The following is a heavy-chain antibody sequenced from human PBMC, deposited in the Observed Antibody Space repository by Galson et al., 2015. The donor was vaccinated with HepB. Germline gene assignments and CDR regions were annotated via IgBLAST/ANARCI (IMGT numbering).Heavy chain of an antibody. D-gene: IGHD5-12*01. CDR1: GGTFSSYA. J-gene: IGHJ4*02. Sequence: SVKVSCKASGGTFSSYAINWVRQAPGQGLEWMGGIIPIFGTANYAQKLQGRVTITADESTSTAYMELSSLRSEDTAVYYCAREEGGYDGVFDYWGQGTLVTVSS. CDR2: IIPIFGTA. CDR3: AREEGGYDGVFDY. V-gene: IGHV1-69*13.